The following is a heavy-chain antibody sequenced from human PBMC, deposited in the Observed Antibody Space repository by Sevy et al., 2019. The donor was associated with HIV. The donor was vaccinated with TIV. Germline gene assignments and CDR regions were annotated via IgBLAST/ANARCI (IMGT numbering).Heavy chain of an antibody. V-gene: IGHV4-4*07. CDR2: IYTSGST. D-gene: IGHD2-21*02. CDR3: ARIYGGNSVDAFDI. J-gene: IGHJ3*02. Sequence: SETLSLTCTVSGGSISSYYWSWIRQPAGKGLEWIGRIYTSGSTNYNPSLKNRVTMSVDTSKNQFSLKLGSVTAADTAVYYCARIYGGNSVDAFDIWGQGTMVTVSS. CDR1: GGSISSYY.